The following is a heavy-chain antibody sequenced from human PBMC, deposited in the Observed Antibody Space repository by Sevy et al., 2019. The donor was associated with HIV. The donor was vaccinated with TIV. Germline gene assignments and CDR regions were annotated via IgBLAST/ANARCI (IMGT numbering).Heavy chain of an antibody. CDR3: ARDSGGYDF. CDR1: GINFSGYW. V-gene: IGHV3-7*01. Sequence: GGSLRLSCAASGINFSGYWMSWVRQVPGKGLEWVANINEDGTKDYYVGSVNGRFTISRDNAKNSLYLQMNSVRVEDTAVYYCARDSGGYDFWGQGTLVTVSS. J-gene: IGHJ4*02. CDR2: INEDGTKD. D-gene: IGHD5-12*01.